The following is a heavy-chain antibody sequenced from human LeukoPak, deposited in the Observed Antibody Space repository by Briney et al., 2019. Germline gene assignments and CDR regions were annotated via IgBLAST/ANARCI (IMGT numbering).Heavy chain of an antibody. CDR2: MYYSGST. Sequence: SETLSLTCTVSGGSISSGDYYWSWIRQPPGKGLEWIGYMYYSGSTYYNPSLKSRVVISVDTSKNQFSLKLSSVTAADTAVYYCARPYYYDSRIDPWGQGILVTVSP. CDR1: GGSISSGDYY. D-gene: IGHD3-22*01. CDR3: ARPYYYDSRIDP. V-gene: IGHV4-30-4*01. J-gene: IGHJ5*02.